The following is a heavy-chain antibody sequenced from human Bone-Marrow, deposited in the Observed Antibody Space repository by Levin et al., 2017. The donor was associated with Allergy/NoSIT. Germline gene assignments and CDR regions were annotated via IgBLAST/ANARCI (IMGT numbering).Heavy chain of an antibody. CDR3: ARESGSYYRYFDY. V-gene: IGHV3-33*01. CDR1: GFTFSSYG. CDR2: IWYDGSNK. J-gene: IGHJ4*02. Sequence: GGSLRLSCAASGFTFSSYGMHWVRQAPGKGLEWVAVIWYDGSNKYYADSVKGRFTISRDNTKNTLYLQMNSLRAEDTAVYYCARESGSYYRYFDYWGQGTLVTVSS. D-gene: IGHD3-10*01.